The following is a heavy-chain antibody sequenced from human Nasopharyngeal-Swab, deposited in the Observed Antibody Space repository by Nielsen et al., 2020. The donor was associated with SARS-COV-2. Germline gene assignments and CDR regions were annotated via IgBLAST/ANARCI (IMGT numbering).Heavy chain of an antibody. CDR2: IYHSGST. CDR1: GGSVSSSNW. D-gene: IGHD1-26*01. J-gene: IGHJ4*02. Sequence: SETLSLTCAVSGGSVSSSNWWSWVRQPPRKGLEWIGEIYHSGSTNYNPSPKSRVTISVDTSKNQFSLKLNSVTAADTAVYYCARRETIVGSFDYWGQGTLVTVSS. V-gene: IGHV4-4*02. CDR3: ARRETIVGSFDY.